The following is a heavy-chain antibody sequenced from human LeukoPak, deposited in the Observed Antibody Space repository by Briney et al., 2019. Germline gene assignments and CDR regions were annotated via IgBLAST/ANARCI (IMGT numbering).Heavy chain of an antibody. J-gene: IGHJ3*02. V-gene: IGHV4-38-2*02. CDR3: ARQVATKGEWAFDI. CDR1: SYSIPSGYY. CDR2: INLSGHT. Sequence: SETLSLTCSVSSYSIPSGYYWGWIRQPPGKGLEWIGSINLSGHTYYNPSLKSRVTMSVDTSKNQFSLKLSSVTAADTAVYYCARQVATKGEWAFDIWGQGTMVTASS. D-gene: IGHD5-12*01.